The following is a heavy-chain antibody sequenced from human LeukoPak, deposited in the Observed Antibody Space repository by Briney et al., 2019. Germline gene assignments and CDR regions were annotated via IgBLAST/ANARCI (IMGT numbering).Heavy chain of an antibody. V-gene: IGHV4-4*07. Sequence: SETLSLTCTVSGGSISSYYWSWIRQAAGKGLEWIGRIYTSGSTNYNTSLKSPVTMSVDTSKNQFSLKVSSVTAADTAVYYCARGSVNNAFDIWGQGTMVTVSS. CDR1: GGSISSYY. J-gene: IGHJ3*02. CDR2: IYTSGST. CDR3: ARGSVNNAFDI.